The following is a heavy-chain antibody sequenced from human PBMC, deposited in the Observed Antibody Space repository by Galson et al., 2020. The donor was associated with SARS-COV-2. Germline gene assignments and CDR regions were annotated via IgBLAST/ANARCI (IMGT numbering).Heavy chain of an antibody. CDR1: GYTFTGHD. V-gene: IGHV1-8*01. CDR3: ARVTLRPSNYYAMDV. CDR2: MNPENGHT. D-gene: IGHD5-12*01. J-gene: IGHJ6*02. Sequence: ASVKVSCKASGYTFTGHDINWVRQAAGQGLEWMGWMNPENGHTGYAQKFQGRVTMTRSTSIGTAYMELSSLRSEDTAVYYCARVTLRPSNYYAMDVWGQGTTVTVSS.